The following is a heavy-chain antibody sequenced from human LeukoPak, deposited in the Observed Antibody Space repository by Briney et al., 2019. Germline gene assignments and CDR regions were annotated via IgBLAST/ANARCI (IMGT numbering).Heavy chain of an antibody. CDR2: IYPGDSDT. V-gene: IGHV5-51*01. D-gene: IGHD6-25*01. CDR3: ARQSGNRKPELDS. Sequence: PGESLKISCKGSGYSFSNYWIGWVRQMPGKGLEWMGIIYPGDSDTRYSPSFQGQVTFSVDKSIRTAYLRWRSLKASDTAMYYCARQSGNRKPELDSWGQGTLVTVSS. CDR1: GYSFSNYW. J-gene: IGHJ4*02.